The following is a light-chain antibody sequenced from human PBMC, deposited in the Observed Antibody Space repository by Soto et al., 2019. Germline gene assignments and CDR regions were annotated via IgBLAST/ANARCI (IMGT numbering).Light chain of an antibody. V-gene: IGKV1-5*03. CDR1: QTISSW. Sequence: DIQMTQSPSTLSGSVGDRVTITCRASQTISSWLAGYQQKPGKAPKLLIYKASTLKSGVPSRFSGSRYGTEFTLTISSLQPDDFATYYCQHYNSYSEAFGQGTKVEL. CDR3: QHYNSYSEA. J-gene: IGKJ1*01. CDR2: KAS.